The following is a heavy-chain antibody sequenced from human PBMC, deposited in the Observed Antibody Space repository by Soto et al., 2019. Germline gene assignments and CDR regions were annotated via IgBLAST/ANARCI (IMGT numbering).Heavy chain of an antibody. CDR1: GGSISTSNW. CDR3: ARDEATTTKMGGLDL. CDR2: IYHTGST. D-gene: IGHD4-4*01. J-gene: IGHJ6*02. Sequence: QVQLRESGPGLVKPSGTLSLTCAVSGGSISTSNWWTWVRQSPGKGLEWIGEIYHTGSTNNNPSLKRQITISVDKTKNQFSLKVTSVTAEDTAVYYCARDEATTTKMGGLDLWGQGISVVVSS. V-gene: IGHV4-4*02.